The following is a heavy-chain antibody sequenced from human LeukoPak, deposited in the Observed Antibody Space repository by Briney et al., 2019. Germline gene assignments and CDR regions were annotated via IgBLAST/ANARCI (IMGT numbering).Heavy chain of an antibody. CDR1: GFIFSAYY. D-gene: IGHD3/OR15-3a*01. Sequence: GGSLRLSCATSGFIFSAYYMSWIRQAPGKGLELVAYISSTGSDIAYADSVKGRFTISRDNAKGSLYLQMNSLRVEDTAMYYCGTHSCRTGSHDWGHGTLVTVSS. CDR2: ISSTGSDI. J-gene: IGHJ4*01. CDR3: GTHSCRTGSHD. V-gene: IGHV3-11*01.